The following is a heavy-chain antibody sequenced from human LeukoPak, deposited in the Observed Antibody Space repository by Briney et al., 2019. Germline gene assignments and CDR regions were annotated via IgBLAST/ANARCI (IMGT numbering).Heavy chain of an antibody. CDR2: ISNTGSTT. CDR1: GFTFSDYY. CDR3: AREEVVRGVIANWFDP. V-gene: IGHV3-11*01. J-gene: IGHJ5*02. Sequence: GGSLRLSCAASGFTFSDYYMSWIRQAPGKGLEWVSYISNTGSTTYYADSVKGRFTISRDNAKNSVCLQMNSLRAEDTAIYYCAREEVVRGVIANWFDPWGQGTLVTVSS. D-gene: IGHD3-10*01.